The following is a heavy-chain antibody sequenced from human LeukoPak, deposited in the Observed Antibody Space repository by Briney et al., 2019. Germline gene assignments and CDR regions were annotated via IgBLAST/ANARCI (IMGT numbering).Heavy chain of an antibody. Sequence: SLKVCCKASGGTYSRYAISWVRQAPGLGLEWMGRIIPIFGTANYAQKFQGRVTITTAESTSTAYMELSSLRSEDTDVYYCARDVPLGAYYYYYMDVWGKGTTVTVSS. V-gene: IGHV1-69*05. D-gene: IGHD3-16*01. CDR1: GGTYSRYA. CDR3: ARDVPLGAYYYYYMDV. J-gene: IGHJ6*03. CDR2: IIPIFGTA.